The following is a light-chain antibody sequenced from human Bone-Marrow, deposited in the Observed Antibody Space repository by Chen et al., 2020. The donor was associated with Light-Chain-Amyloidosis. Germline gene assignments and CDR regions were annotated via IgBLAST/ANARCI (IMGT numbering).Light chain of an antibody. J-gene: IGKJ5*01. CDR3: QQYGSSPT. CDR2: GAS. Sequence: EIVLTQSPGTLSLSPGERATLSCRAIQSVSSSYLAWYQQKPGQAPRLLIYGASSRATGIPDRFSGSGSGTDFTLTISRLEPEDFAVNYCQQYGSSPTFGQGTRLEIK. V-gene: IGKV3-20*01. CDR1: QSVSSSY.